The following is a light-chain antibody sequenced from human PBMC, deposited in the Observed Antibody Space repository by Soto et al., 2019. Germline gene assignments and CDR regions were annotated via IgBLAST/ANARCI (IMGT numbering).Light chain of an antibody. V-gene: IGLV4-69*01. CDR1: SGHSTYA. Sequence: QPVLTQSPSASASLGASVKLTCTLSSGHSTYAIAWHQQQPEKGPRYLMKLNSDGSHTKGDGIPDRFSGSSSGAERYLTISSLQSGDEADYYCQTWVTGPPWVFGGGTKVTVL. J-gene: IGLJ3*02. CDR2: LNSDGSH. CDR3: QTWVTGPPWV.